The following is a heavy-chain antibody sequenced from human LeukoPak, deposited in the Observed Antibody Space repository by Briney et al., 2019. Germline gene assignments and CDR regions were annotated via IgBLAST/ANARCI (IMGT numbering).Heavy chain of an antibody. V-gene: IGHV3-73*01. Sequence: PGGSLRLSCAASGFTFSDSTMHWVRQASGKGLEWVGRIRSKANSYATAYAASMKGRFTFSRDDSKNTAYLQMSSLQTEDTAVYFCAAYCSGTTCHGEWGQGTLVTVSS. D-gene: IGHD2-2*01. CDR3: AAYCSGTTCHGE. J-gene: IGHJ4*02. CDR1: GFTFSDST. CDR2: IRSKANSYAT.